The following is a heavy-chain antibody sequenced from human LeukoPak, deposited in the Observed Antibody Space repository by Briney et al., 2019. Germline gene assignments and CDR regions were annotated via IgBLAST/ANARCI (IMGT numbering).Heavy chain of an antibody. CDR2: INHSGST. Sequence: SEALSLTCAVYGGSFSGYYWSWIRQPPGKGPEWIGEINHSGSTNYNPSLKSRVTISVDTSKNQFSLKLSSVTAADTAVYYCARSPQYYGSGSYYTHWGQGTLVTVSS. CDR3: ARSPQYYGSGSYYTH. CDR1: GGSFSGYY. J-gene: IGHJ4*02. D-gene: IGHD3-10*01. V-gene: IGHV4-34*01.